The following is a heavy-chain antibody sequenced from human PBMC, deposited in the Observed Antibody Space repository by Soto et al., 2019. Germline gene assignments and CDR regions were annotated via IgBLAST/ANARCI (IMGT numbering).Heavy chain of an antibody. Sequence: SETLSLTCTVSGGSISSYYWSWIRQPPGKGLEWIGYIYYSGSTNYNPSLKRRVTISADTSKNQFSLKLRFVTAADTAVYYCARGAIAAQAFDSWGQGTLVTVS. V-gene: IGHV4-59*01. CDR3: ARGAIAAQAFDS. CDR1: GGSISSYY. CDR2: IYYSGST. J-gene: IGHJ4*02. D-gene: IGHD6-13*01.